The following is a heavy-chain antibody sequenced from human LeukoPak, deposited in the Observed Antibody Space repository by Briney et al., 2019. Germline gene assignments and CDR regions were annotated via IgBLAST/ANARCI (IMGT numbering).Heavy chain of an antibody. J-gene: IGHJ4*02. CDR3: ARSDGYNYLGYFDY. CDR1: GFTFSSYE. Sequence: GGSLRLSCAASGFTFSSYEMNWVRQAPGKGLEWVSYISSNGSTIYYADSVKGRFTISRDNAKNSLYLQMNSLRAEDTAVYYCARSDGYNYLGYFDYWGQGTLVTVSS. D-gene: IGHD5-24*01. V-gene: IGHV3-48*03. CDR2: ISSNGSTI.